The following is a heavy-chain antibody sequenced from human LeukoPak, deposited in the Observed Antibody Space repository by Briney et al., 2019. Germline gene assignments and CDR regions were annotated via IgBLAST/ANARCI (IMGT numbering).Heavy chain of an antibody. Sequence: PSETLSLTCTVSGGSISSYYWSWIRQPPGKGLEWIGYIYYSGSTNYSPSLKSRVTISVDTSKNQFSLKLSSVTAADTAVYYCASNGDILTGYYTFDYWGQGTLVTVSS. V-gene: IGHV4-59*01. CDR3: ASNGDILTGYYTFDY. CDR1: GGSISSYY. CDR2: IYYSGST. J-gene: IGHJ4*02. D-gene: IGHD3-9*01.